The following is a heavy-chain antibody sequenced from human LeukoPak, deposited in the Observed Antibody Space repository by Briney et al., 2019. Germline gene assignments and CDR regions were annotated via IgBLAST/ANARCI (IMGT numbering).Heavy chain of an antibody. Sequence: GGSLRLSCAASGFTFSKYWMLWVRRAPGKGLESVSRINTDGTVTSYADSVKGRFTVSRDNADNTMFLQMNSVRDEDTAVYYCATKQWLAPPPDSWGQGTPVTVSS. CDR1: GFTFSKYW. V-gene: IGHV3-74*01. D-gene: IGHD6-19*01. CDR2: INTDGTVT. J-gene: IGHJ4*02. CDR3: ATKQWLAPPPDS.